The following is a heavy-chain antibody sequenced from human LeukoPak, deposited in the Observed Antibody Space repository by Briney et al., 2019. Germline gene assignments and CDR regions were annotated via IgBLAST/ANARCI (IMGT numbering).Heavy chain of an antibody. CDR1: GLTFGNYG. CDR2: IGGGGYTT. D-gene: IGHD3-10*01. Sequence: QPGGSLRLSCVASGLTFGNYGMNWVRQAPGKGLEWVSSIGGGGYTTYYADPVRGRFTISRDNSKNSMYLQMSSLRAEDTAIYYCAEVESSYCRIWGQGTLVTVSS. J-gene: IGHJ4*02. CDR3: AEVESSYCRI. V-gene: IGHV3-23*01.